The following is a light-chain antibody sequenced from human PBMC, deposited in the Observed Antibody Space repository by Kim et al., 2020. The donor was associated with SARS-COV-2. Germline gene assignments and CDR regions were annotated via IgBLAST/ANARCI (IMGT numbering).Light chain of an antibody. CDR2: GKN. Sequence: SSELTQDPAVSVALGQTVRITCQGDRLRSYYATWYQQKPGQAPVVVIYGKNNRPSGIPDRFSGSSSGDTASLTITGAQADDEADYYCNSRDSSGNLLFGG. V-gene: IGLV3-19*01. J-gene: IGLJ2*01. CDR3: NSRDSSGNLL. CDR1: RLRSYY.